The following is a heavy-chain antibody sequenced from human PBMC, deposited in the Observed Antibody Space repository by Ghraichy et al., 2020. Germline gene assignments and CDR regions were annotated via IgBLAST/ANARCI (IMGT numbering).Heavy chain of an antibody. CDR1: GGTFSSYA. Sequence: SVKVSCKASGGTFSSYAISWVRQAPGQGLEWMGGIIPICGTANYAQKFQGRVTITADESTSTAYMELSSLRSEDTAVYYCALGGIVVVVAAAPYNWFDPWGQGTLVTVSS. CDR3: ALGGIVVVVAAAPYNWFDP. V-gene: IGHV1-69*13. J-gene: IGHJ5*02. D-gene: IGHD2-15*01. CDR2: IIPICGTA.